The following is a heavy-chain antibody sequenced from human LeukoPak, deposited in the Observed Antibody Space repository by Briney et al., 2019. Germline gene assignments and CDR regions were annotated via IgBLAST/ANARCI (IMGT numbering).Heavy chain of an antibody. CDR2: IQSDGRNY. CDR1: GFTFSTYA. J-gene: IGHJ5*02. D-gene: IGHD6-13*01. Sequence: GGSLRLSCAASGFTFSTYAMHWVRQAPGKGLEWVSFIQSDGRNYYYTDSVRGRFTISRDNSKNTLDLQMNRLRPEDTAVYYCAKDSGSGWYGGWFDPWGQGTLVTVSS. V-gene: IGHV3-30*02. CDR3: AKDSGSGWYGGWFDP.